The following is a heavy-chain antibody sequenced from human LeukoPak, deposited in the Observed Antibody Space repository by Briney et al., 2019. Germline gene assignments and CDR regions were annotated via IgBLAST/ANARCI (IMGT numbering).Heavy chain of an antibody. CDR3: AKAYGSGSYYHFDY. CDR2: VSGNGDST. J-gene: IGHJ4*02. Sequence: TGGSLRLSCAASGFTFSTYAMNWVRQAPGRGLEWVSTVSGNGDSTYYGDSVKGRFTISRDNSKNTLYLQMNSLRAEDTAVYYCAKAYGSGSYYHFDYWGQGTLVTVSS. CDR1: GFTFSTYA. V-gene: IGHV3-23*01. D-gene: IGHD3-10*01.